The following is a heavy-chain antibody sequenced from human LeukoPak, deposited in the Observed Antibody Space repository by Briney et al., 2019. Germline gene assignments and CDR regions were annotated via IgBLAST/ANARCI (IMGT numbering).Heavy chain of an antibody. Sequence: GGSLRLSCAASGFTVSSNYMSWVRQAPGKGLEWVSVIYSGGSTYYADSVKGRFTISRDNSKNTLYLQMNSLRAEDTAVYYCARAAAGYTEFDYWGQGTRVTVSS. CDR3: ARAAAGYTEFDY. D-gene: IGHD6-13*01. CDR2: IYSGGST. J-gene: IGHJ4*02. V-gene: IGHV3-66*01. CDR1: GFTVSSNY.